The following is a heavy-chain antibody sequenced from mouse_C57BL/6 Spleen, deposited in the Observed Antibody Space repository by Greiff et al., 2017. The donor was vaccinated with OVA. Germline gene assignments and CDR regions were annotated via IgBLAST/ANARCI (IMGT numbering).Heavy chain of an antibody. CDR2: ISDGGSYT. Sequence: DVMLVESGGGLVKPGGSLKLSCAASGFTFSSYAMSWVRQTPEKRLEWVATISDGGSYTYYPDNVKGRFTISRDNAKNNLYLQMSHLKSEDTAMYYCARDDDYDSPWFAYWGQGTLVTVSA. D-gene: IGHD2-4*01. V-gene: IGHV5-4*01. CDR3: ARDDDYDSPWFAY. CDR1: GFTFSSYA. J-gene: IGHJ3*01.